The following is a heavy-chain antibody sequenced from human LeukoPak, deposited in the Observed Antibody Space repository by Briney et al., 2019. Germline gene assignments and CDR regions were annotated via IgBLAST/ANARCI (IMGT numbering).Heavy chain of an antibody. D-gene: IGHD3-16*01. V-gene: IGHV4-59*08. J-gene: IGHJ3*02. CDR3: ARYDPGAFDI. CDR1: GGSISSYY. CDR2: IYYSGST. Sequence: SETLSLTCTVSGGSISSYYWSWIRQPPGKGLEWIGYIYYSGSTHYNPSLESRVTISVDTSKNQFSLKLSSVTAADTAVYYCARYDPGAFDIWGQGTMVTVSS.